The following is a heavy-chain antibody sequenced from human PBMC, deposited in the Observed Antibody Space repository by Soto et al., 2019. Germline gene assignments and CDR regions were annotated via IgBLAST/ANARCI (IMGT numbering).Heavy chain of an antibody. CDR1: GYTFTSYD. J-gene: IGHJ5*02. D-gene: IGHD5-12*01. V-gene: IGHV1-8*01. CDR2: MNPNSGNT. Sequence: ASVKVSCKASGYTFTSYDINWVRQATGQGLEWMGWMNPNSGNTGYAQKFQGRVTMTRNTPISTAYMELSSLRSEDTAVYYCARGRRGYSGYDRWFDPWGQGTLVTGS. CDR3: ARGRRGYSGYDRWFDP.